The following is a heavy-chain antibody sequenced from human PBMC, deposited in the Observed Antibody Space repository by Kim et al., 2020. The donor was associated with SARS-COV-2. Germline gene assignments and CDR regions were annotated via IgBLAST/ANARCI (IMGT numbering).Heavy chain of an antibody. V-gene: IGHV1-18*04. CDR2: ISGYDGEI. Sequence: ASVKVSCKASGYVFTSYYITWVRQAPGQGLEWMEWISGYDGEIKYAQKFQGRVTMTADTSTSTSYMELKSLTSDDTAIYYCARAGGVPSPNWFGPWGQGTLVTVSS. CDR1: GYVFTSYY. CDR3: ARAGGVPSPNWFGP. J-gene: IGHJ5*02. D-gene: IGHD3-10*01.